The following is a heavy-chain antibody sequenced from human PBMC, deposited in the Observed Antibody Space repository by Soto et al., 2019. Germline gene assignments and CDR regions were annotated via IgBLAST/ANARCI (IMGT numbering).Heavy chain of an antibody. CDR1: GFTFSSYS. D-gene: IGHD4-4*01. Sequence: EVQLVESGGGLVKPGGSLRLSCAASGFTFSSYSMNWVRQAPGKGLEWVSYISSSSSTIYYADSVKGRFTISRDNAKNSLYLQMNSLRDEDTAVYYCARDRLVTPYYYYGMDVWGQGTTVTVSS. V-gene: IGHV3-48*02. CDR2: ISSSSSTI. CDR3: ARDRLVTPYYYYGMDV. J-gene: IGHJ6*02.